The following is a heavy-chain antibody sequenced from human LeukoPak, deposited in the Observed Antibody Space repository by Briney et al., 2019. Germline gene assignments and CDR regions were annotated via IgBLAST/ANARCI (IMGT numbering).Heavy chain of an antibody. CDR1: GYTFTSYG. CDR2: ISAYNGNT. Sequence: ASVKVSCKASGYTFTSYGISWVRQAPGQGLEWMGWISAYNGNTNYAQKLQGRVTMTTDTSTSTAYMELRSLRSDDTAVYYCARDTYYYGSGSYYISHIFDYWGQGTLVTVSS. V-gene: IGHV1-18*01. J-gene: IGHJ4*02. D-gene: IGHD3-10*01. CDR3: ARDTYYYGSGSYYISHIFDY.